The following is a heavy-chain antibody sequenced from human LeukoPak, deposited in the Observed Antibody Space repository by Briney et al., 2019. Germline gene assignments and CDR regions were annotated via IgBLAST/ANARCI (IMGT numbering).Heavy chain of an antibody. D-gene: IGHD3-3*01. CDR3: ARGRLEWLPHNAFDY. CDR1: GGSISSYY. J-gene: IGHJ4*02. Sequence: SETLSLTCTVSGGSISSYYWSWIRQPPGKGLEWIGYIYYSGSTNYNPSLKSRVTISVDTSKNQFSLKLSSVTAADTAVYYCARGRLEWLPHNAFDYWGQGTLVTVSS. V-gene: IGHV4-59*01. CDR2: IYYSGST.